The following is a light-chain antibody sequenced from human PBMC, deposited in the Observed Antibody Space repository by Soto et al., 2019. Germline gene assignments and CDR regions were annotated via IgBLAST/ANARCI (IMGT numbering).Light chain of an antibody. V-gene: IGKV1-33*01. CDR3: QQYDSLPLS. J-gene: IGKJ3*01. Sequence: DIQMTQSPSSLSAYVGDRVTITCQASQDISNFLNWYQHKPGKSPKLLINDASNLETGVPSRFSGRGSSTDFTFTINSLQPEDVATYYCQQYDSLPLSFGPGTKVELK. CDR2: DAS. CDR1: QDISNF.